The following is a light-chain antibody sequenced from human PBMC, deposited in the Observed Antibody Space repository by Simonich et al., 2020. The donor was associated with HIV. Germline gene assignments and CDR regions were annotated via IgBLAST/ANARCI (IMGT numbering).Light chain of an antibody. J-gene: IGLJ3*02. CDR3: AAWDDSLNGSGWV. V-gene: IGLV1-44*01. CDR1: SSNIGSNT. Sequence: HSVLTQPTSASGTPGQRVPISCSGSSSNIGSNTVNWYQQHPATAPKLLIHSNNQRPSGVPNRVSGSKSGTSASLAISGLQSEDEADYYCAAWDDSLNGSGWVFGGGTKLTVL. CDR2: SNN.